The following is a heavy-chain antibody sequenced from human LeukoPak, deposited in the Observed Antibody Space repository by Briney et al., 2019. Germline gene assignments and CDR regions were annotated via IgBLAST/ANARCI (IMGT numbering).Heavy chain of an antibody. CDR1: GFTFSRYA. Sequence: QTGGSLRLSCSASGFTFSRYAMHWVRQAPGKGLEYVSAISSNGGSTYYADSVKSRFTISTDNSRNTLHLQMSSLRVEDTAVYYCVKDSSSGSYFDYWGQGTLVTVSS. J-gene: IGHJ4*02. D-gene: IGHD3-10*01. V-gene: IGHV3-64D*06. CDR2: ISSNGGST. CDR3: VKDSSSGSYFDY.